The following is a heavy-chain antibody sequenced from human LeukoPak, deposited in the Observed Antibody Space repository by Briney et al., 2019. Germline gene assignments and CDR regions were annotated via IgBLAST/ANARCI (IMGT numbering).Heavy chain of an antibody. CDR3: ARIAVVVPTGIVGSYFNYMDV. CDR1: GYSFPSYG. J-gene: IGHJ6*03. D-gene: IGHD2-2*01. V-gene: IGHV1-18*01. CDR2: ISVYNGHT. Sequence: ASVKVSCKASGYSFPSYGITWVRQAPGQGLEWMGRISVYNGHTTYAQNFQGRVTMTTETSTSTAYLEVRSLRSDDTARYYCARIAVVVPTGIVGSYFNYMDVWGEGTTVTVSS.